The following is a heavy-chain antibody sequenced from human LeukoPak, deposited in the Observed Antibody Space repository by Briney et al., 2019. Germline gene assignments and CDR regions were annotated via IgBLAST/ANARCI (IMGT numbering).Heavy chain of an antibody. CDR1: GFTFSSYA. V-gene: IGHV3-30-3*01. Sequence: PGGSLRLSCAASGFTFSSYAMHWVRQAPGKGLEWVAVISYDGSNKYYADSVKGRFTISRDNSENTLYLQMNSLRAEDTAVYYCARDRRGESHYYYGMDVWGQGTTVTVSS. CDR3: ARDRRGESHYYYGMDV. CDR2: ISYDGSNK. J-gene: IGHJ6*02. D-gene: IGHD4-17*01.